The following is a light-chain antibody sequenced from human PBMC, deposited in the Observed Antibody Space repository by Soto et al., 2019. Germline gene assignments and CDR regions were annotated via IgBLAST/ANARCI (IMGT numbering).Light chain of an antibody. CDR3: QQSYSSPLT. V-gene: IGKV1-39*01. Sequence: DNQMTQSPSSLSSSVRDRVPITCRASQGIRSHLNWYQQELGKAPKLLIYSASTLQSGVPSRFSGSGSGTAFSLTISSLQPEDFATYYCQQSYSSPLTFGGGTKVDIK. CDR1: QGIRSH. J-gene: IGKJ4*01. CDR2: SAS.